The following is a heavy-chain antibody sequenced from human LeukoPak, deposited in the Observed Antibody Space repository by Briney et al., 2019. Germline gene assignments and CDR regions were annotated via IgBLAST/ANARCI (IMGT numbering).Heavy chain of an antibody. CDR2: ISYDGSNK. J-gene: IGHJ4*02. Sequence: PGGSLRLSCAASGFTFSSYAMHWVRQAPGTGLEWVAVISYDGSNKYYADSVRGRFTISRDNSKNTLYLQMNSLRAEDTAVYYCARVRGSYGPVGYWGQGTLVTVSS. V-gene: IGHV3-30-3*01. CDR1: GFTFSSYA. CDR3: ARVRGSYGPVGY. D-gene: IGHD1-26*01.